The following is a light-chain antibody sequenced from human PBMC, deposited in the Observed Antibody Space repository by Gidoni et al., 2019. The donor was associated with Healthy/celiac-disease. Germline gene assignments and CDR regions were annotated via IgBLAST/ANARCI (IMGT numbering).Light chain of an antibody. CDR3: QQYGSSPET. CDR2: GAS. V-gene: IGKV3-20*01. CDR1: QSVSSSY. J-gene: IGKJ1*01. Sequence: EIVLTQSPGTLSLSPGERATLSCRASQSVSSSYLAWYQQKPGHAPRLLIYGASSRATGIPDRFSGSGSGTDFTLTISRLEPEYSAVYYCQQYGSSPETFGQGTKVEIK.